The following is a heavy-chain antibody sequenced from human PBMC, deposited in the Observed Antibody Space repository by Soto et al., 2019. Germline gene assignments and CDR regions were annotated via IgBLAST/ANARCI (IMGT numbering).Heavy chain of an antibody. CDR3: ERYAAEPGESDRFDQ. D-gene: IGHD2-15*01. V-gene: IGHV4-4*02. CDR2: VFHKGIT. J-gene: IGHJ5*02. Sequence: QVQLQESGPRQVSPSGTLSLSCNVYGDSIKSNVWWSWVRQRPGKGLEWIGEVFHKGITYYNPSLASRVTMSVDKSKNQFSLLMTYLTASDTEKYYCERYAAEPGESDRFDQWGQGIMVAVSS. CDR1: GDSIKSNVW.